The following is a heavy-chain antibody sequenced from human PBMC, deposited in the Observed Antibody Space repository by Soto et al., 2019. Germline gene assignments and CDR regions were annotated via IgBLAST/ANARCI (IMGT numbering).Heavy chain of an antibody. V-gene: IGHV4-4*02. Sequence: SETLSLTCAVSSGSISSSNWWSWVRQPPGKGLEWIGEIYHSGSTNYNPSLKSRVTISVDKSKNQFSLKLSSVTAADTAVYYCARVQDYDFWSGYLFKPGRGPYYYMDVWGKGTTVTVSS. CDR3: ARVQDYDFWSGYLFKPGRGPYYYMDV. D-gene: IGHD3-3*01. J-gene: IGHJ6*03. CDR2: IYHSGST. CDR1: SGSISSSNW.